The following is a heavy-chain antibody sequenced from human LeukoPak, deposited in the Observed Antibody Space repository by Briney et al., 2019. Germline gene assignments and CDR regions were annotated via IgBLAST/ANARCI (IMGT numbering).Heavy chain of an antibody. CDR3: AKALGPYYFDY. CDR2: IRYDGSNK. V-gene: IGHV3-30*02. CDR1: GFTFTTHG. Sequence: GRSLRLSCAASGFTFTTHGMHWVRQAPGKGLEWVAFIRYDGSNKYYADSVKGRFTISRDNSKNTLYLQMNSLRAEDTAVYYCAKALGPYYFDYWGQGTLVTVSS. J-gene: IGHJ4*02.